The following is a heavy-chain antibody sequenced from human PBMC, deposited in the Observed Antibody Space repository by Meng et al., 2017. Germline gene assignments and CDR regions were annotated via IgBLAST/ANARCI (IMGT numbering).Heavy chain of an antibody. CDR2: ISDYCCNE. V-gene: IGHV3-30*18. D-gene: IGHD6-19*01. CDR3: AKDEGSGWYLWDY. J-gene: IGHJ4*02. Sequence: GLEWMAVISDYCCNEDYADSVKGRFTISRDNSKNTLYLQMNSLRAEDTAVYYCAKDEGSGWYLWDYWGQGTLVTVSS.